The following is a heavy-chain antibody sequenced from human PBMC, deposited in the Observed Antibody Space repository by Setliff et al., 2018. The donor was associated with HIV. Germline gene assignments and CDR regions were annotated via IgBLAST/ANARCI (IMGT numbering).Heavy chain of an antibody. V-gene: IGHV3-20*04. J-gene: IGHJ4*02. Sequence: ETLSLSCAASGFIFGDYGMSWVRQAPGKGLEWVSGINWDGSDTGYADSVKGRFTISRDNAKNSLYLQMNSLRAEDTALYYCARGHYDSSGYYYFDYWGQGTLVTVSS. CDR3: ARGHYDSSGYYYFDY. CDR2: INWDGSDT. CDR1: GFIFGDYG. D-gene: IGHD3-22*01.